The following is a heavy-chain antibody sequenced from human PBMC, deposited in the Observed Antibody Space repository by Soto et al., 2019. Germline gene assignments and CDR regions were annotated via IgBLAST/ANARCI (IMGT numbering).Heavy chain of an antibody. Sequence: QITLKESGPTLVKPTQTLTLTCTFSGFSLSTSGVGVGWIRQPPGKALEWLALIYWNDDKRYSPSLKSRLTITKDTSKYPVGLTVTNMDPVDTATYYCANMDEGGGSGSYHVDYWGQGTLVTVSS. CDR1: GFSLSTSGVG. CDR3: ANMDEGGGSGSYHVDY. V-gene: IGHV2-5*01. J-gene: IGHJ4*02. CDR2: IYWNDDK. D-gene: IGHD3-10*01.